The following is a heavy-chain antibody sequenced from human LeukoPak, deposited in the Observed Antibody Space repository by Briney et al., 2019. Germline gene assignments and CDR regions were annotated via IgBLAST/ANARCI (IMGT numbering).Heavy chain of an antibody. V-gene: IGHV3-74*01. CDR1: GFTFSSHW. J-gene: IGHJ5*02. Sequence: GGSLRLSCEASGFTFSSHWMHWVRPGPGKGLVWVSRINTDGTYTNYAESVKGRFTISRDNAKNTLYLQMNSLRAEDTAVYYCARMGMVMGASWGQGTQVTVSS. CDR3: ARMGMVMGAS. D-gene: IGHD2-21*01. CDR2: INTDGTYT.